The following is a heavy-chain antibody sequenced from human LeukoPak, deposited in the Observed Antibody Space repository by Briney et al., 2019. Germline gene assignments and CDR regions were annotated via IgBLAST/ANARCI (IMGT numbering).Heavy chain of an antibody. CDR1: GITLSNYG. V-gene: IGHV3-23*01. CDR3: AKRGVVIRVILVGFHKEAYYFDS. J-gene: IGHJ4*02. Sequence: GGSLRLSCAVSGITLSNYGMSWVRQAPGKGLEWVADISDRGSRTNYADSVKGRSTISTDHPKNTLYLQMNSLRAEDTAVYFCAKRGVVIRVILVGFHKEAYYFDSWGQGALVTVSS. CDR2: ISDRGSRT. D-gene: IGHD3-22*01.